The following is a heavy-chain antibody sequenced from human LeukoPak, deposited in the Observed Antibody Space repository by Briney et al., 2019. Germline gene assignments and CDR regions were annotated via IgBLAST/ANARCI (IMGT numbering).Heavy chain of an antibody. Sequence: SETLSLTCAVYGGSFSGYYWSWIRQPPGKGLEWIGEINHSGSTNYNPSLKSRVTISVDTSKNQFSLKLSSVTAADTAVYYCARGSKKSYYYYGMDVWGKGTTVTVSS. V-gene: IGHV4-34*01. CDR1: GGSFSGYY. J-gene: IGHJ6*04. CDR3: ARGSKKSYYYYGMDV. CDR2: INHSGST. D-gene: IGHD4-11*01.